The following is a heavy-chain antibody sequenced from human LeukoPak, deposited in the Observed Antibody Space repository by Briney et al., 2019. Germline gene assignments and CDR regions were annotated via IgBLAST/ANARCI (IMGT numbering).Heavy chain of an antibody. CDR3: ARDADYGDYVWFDP. V-gene: IGHV4-39*07. D-gene: IGHD4-17*01. J-gene: IGHJ5*02. Sequence: SETLSLTCTVSGDSISSRSYYWDWIRPPPGGGLEWIGSIFYRGSTYYNPSLNSRVTISVDTSKNHFSLKLSSVTAADTAVYYCARDADYGDYVWFDPWGQGTLVTVSS. CDR1: GDSISSRSYY. CDR2: IFYRGST.